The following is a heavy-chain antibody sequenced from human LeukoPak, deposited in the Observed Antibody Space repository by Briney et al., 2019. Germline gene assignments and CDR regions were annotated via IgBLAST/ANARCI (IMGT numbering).Heavy chain of an antibody. Sequence: ASVKVSCKASGGTFSSYAISWVRQAPGQGLEWMGGIIPIFGTANYAQKFQGRVTITADESTSTAYMELSSLRSEDTAVYYCARTLHNCDAFDIWGQGTMVTVSS. J-gene: IGHJ3*02. D-gene: IGHD1-1*01. V-gene: IGHV1-69*01. CDR2: IIPIFGTA. CDR1: GGTFSSYA. CDR3: ARTLHNCDAFDI.